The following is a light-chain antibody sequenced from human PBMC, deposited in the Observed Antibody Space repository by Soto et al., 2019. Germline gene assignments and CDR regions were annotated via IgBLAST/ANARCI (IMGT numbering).Light chain of an antibody. CDR2: GNS. J-gene: IGLJ3*02. Sequence: QPVLTQPPSVSGAPGQRVTISCTGSSSNIGAGYDVHWYQQLPGTAPKLLIYGNSNRPSGVPDRFSGSKSGTSASLAITGLQAEDEADYYCQSYDSSLSVWVFGGGTNLTVL. CDR1: SSNIGAGYD. CDR3: QSYDSSLSVWV. V-gene: IGLV1-40*01.